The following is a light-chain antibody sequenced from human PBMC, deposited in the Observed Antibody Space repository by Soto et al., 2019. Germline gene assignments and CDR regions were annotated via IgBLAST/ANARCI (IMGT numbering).Light chain of an antibody. J-gene: IGKJ1*01. V-gene: IGKV1-27*01. CDR2: EAS. CDR1: QDISDH. Sequence: DFQMTQSPSSLSASVGDRVTITCRASQDISDHLAWYQHKPGKVPKLLIYEASTLQSGAPSRFSGGGFGTDFTLTIIGLQPEDVATYYGQMYNRTPRTFGQGTKVELK. CDR3: QMYNRTPRT.